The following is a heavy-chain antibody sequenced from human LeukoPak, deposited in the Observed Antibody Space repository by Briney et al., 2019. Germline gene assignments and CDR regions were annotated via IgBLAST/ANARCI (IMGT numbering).Heavy chain of an antibody. Sequence: SGTLSLTCAVSGGSISSSNWWSWVRQPPGKGLEWIGEIYHSGSTNYNPSVKSRVTIPVDKSKNQFSLKLSSVTAADTAVYYCARVYYDILTGYYGMDVWGKGTTVTVSS. CDR3: ARVYYDILTGYYGMDV. J-gene: IGHJ6*04. CDR1: GGSISSSNW. D-gene: IGHD3-9*01. CDR2: IYHSGST. V-gene: IGHV4-4*02.